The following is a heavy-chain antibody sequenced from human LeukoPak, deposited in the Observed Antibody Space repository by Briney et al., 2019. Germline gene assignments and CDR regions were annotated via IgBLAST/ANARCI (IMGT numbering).Heavy chain of an antibody. D-gene: IGHD3-9*01. Sequence: ASVKVSCKTAAYTFSSHRISWVRQSPGQGLEWMGWISANSGDTKFAQKLQGRVTMTTETSTNTAYMELRSLRFDGTAIYYCARDKRYAFDNWGQGTLVSVSS. CDR3: ARDKRYAFDN. J-gene: IGHJ4*02. CDR1: AYTFSSHR. V-gene: IGHV1-18*01. CDR2: ISANSGDT.